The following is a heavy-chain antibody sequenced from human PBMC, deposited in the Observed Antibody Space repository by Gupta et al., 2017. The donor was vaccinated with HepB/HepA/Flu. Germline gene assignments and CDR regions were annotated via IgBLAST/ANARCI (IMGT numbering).Heavy chain of an antibody. CDR1: GFAFSSYG. CDR2: VSNKGRNQ. J-gene: IGHJ4*02. Sequence: QVPLIESGGGVVQPGKSLRLSCAASGFAFSSYGMHWVRQTPDMRLEWVALVSNKGRNQDYGDSGKGRFTISRDNSKNMVYLEMNSLRAEDTAVYYCAKDRISGFDSWGQGILVIVSS. CDR3: AKDRISGFDS. V-gene: IGHV3-30*18. D-gene: IGHD2-8*02.